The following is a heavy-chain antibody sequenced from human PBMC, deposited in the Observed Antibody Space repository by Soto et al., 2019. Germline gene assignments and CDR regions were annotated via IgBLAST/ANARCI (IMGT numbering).Heavy chain of an antibody. Sequence: QVQLVQSGAEMRKPGASVKVSCKASGYTFTTYAINWVRQAPGQGLEWMGWISAYNGDTKYAQRLQGRVTMTTDTSTSTAYMELRSLTSDDTAVYYCARDVNQQVVPDSWGQGTLVTVSS. D-gene: IGHD6-13*01. J-gene: IGHJ5*01. CDR3: ARDVNQQVVPDS. CDR2: ISAYNGDT. CDR1: GYTFTTYA. V-gene: IGHV1-18*01.